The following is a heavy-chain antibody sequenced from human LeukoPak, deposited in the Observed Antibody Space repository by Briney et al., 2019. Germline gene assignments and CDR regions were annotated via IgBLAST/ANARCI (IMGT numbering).Heavy chain of an antibody. CDR3: ARGPTPYYDSSGYYSFPTLIDY. Sequence: GGSLRLSCGASGFTFSSDWMSWVRQAPGKGLEWVANIKQDGSEKYYVDSVKGRFTISRDNAKNSLYLQMGSLRAEDMAAYYCARGPTPYYDSSGYYSFPTLIDYWGQGTLVTVS. J-gene: IGHJ4*02. CDR2: IKQDGSEK. D-gene: IGHD3-22*01. V-gene: IGHV3-7*01. CDR1: GFTFSSDW.